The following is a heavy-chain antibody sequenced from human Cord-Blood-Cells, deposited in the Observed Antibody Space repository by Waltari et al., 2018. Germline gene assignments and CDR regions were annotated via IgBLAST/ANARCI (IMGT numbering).Heavy chain of an antibody. D-gene: IGHD3-3*01. Sequence: QLQLQESGPGLVKPSETLSLTCTVSSGSISSSSYYLGWIRQPPGKGLEWIGSIYYSGSTYYNPSLKSRVTISVDTSKNQFSLKLSSVTAADTAVYYCASPTPNYDFWSGYDAFDIWGQGTMVTVSS. CDR3: ASPTPNYDFWSGYDAFDI. J-gene: IGHJ3*02. CDR1: SGSISSSSYY. V-gene: IGHV4-39*01. CDR2: IYYSGST.